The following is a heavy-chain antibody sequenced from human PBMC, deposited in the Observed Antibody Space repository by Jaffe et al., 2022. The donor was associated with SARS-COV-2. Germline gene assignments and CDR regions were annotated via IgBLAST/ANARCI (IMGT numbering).Heavy chain of an antibody. Sequence: EVQLVESGGGLVKPGGSLRLSCAASGFTFSSYSMNWVRQAPGKGLEWVSSISSSSSYIYYADSVKGRFTISRDNAKNSLYLQMNSLRAEDTAVYYCARDPLGATTPATYFDYWGQGTLVTVSS. CDR2: ISSSSSYI. D-gene: IGHD1-26*01. CDR3: ARDPLGATTPATYFDY. V-gene: IGHV3-21*01. CDR1: GFTFSSYS. J-gene: IGHJ4*02.